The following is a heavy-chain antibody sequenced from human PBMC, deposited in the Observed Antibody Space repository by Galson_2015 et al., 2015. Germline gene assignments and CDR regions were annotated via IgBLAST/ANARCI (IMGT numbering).Heavy chain of an antibody. V-gene: IGHV3-30-3*01. D-gene: IGHD2-15*01. CDR3: ARVRIDCSGDSCYGYYFFAMDS. J-gene: IGHJ4*02. CDR1: GFTFKNFA. CDR2: ISYDGSKR. Sequence: SLRLSCAASGFTFKNFAMHWVRQAPGKGLEWVAVISYDGSKRYYADSVKGRFTIARDNSENTLYLQMNSLRADDTAVYYCARVRIDCSGDSCYGYYFFAMDSWGQGILVTVSS.